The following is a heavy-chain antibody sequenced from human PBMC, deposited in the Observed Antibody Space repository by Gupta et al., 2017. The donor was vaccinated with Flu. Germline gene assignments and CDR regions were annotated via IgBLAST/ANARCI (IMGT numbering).Heavy chain of an antibody. D-gene: IGHD2/OR15-2a*01. J-gene: IGHJ4*02. V-gene: IGHV1-2*02. CDR2: VSPKSGGT. CDR1: GYTFIDYS. CDR3: ARIEGGASMEGD. Sequence: QVQMVQSGPEVKKPGASVRVSCKTSGYTFIDYSLHWVRQAPGQGLEWMGWVSPKSGGTSYAQNFQGRATMTTDTSSGTGYMELTSLKXDXTALYYXARIEGGASMEGDWGQGTLVTVSS.